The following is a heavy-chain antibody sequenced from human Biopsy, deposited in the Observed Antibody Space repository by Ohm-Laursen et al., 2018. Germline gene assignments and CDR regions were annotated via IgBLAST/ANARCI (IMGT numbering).Heavy chain of an antibody. J-gene: IGHJ5*01. V-gene: IGHV3-21*06. CDR1: GFTFHSYA. CDR2: ISASSSYI. Sequence: SLRLSCAASGFTFHSYAMNWVRQAPGKGLEWVSSISASSSYIYYADSVKGRFTVSRDNTKNTLYLQMNSLRAADTAIYFCATELLPPGVGGPWLDSWGQGTPVTVSS. CDR3: ATELLPPGVGGPWLDS. D-gene: IGHD3-10*01.